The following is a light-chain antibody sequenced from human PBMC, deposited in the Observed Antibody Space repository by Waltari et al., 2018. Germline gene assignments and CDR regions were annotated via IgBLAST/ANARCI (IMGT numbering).Light chain of an antibody. CDR1: SGHSNYA. CDR2: VNSDGSH. Sequence: QLVLTQSPSASASLGASVKLTCTLSSGHSNYAIAWHQQQPEKGPRFLMKVNSDGSHTQGDGIPDRFAGSSSGAERYLTISSLQSEDEADYYCQSWGTGIVLFGGGAKLTVL. CDR3: QSWGTGIVL. J-gene: IGLJ2*01. V-gene: IGLV4-69*01.